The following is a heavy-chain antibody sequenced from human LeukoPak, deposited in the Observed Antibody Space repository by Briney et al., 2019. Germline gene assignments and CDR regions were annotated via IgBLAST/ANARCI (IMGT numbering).Heavy chain of an antibody. Sequence: GRSLRLSCAASGFTFSSYAMHWVRQAPGKGLEWVAVISYDGSNKYYADSVKGRFTISRDNSKNTLYLQMNSLRAEDTAVYYCARDPLGYYFDYWGQGTLVTASS. J-gene: IGHJ4*02. CDR1: GFTFSSYA. V-gene: IGHV3-30*04. D-gene: IGHD3-16*01. CDR3: ARDPLGYYFDY. CDR2: ISYDGSNK.